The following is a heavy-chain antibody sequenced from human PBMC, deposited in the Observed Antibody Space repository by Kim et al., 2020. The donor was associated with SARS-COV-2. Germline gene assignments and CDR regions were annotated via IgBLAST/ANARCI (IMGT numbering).Heavy chain of an antibody. CDR2: INHSGST. D-gene: IGHD2-8*01. Sequence: SETLSLTCAVYGGSFSGYSWSWIRQPPGKGLEWIGEINHSGSTNYNPSLKSRVTISVDTSKNQFSLKLSSVTAAATAVYYCARGYYPWGQGTLVTVSS. V-gene: IGHV4-34*01. CDR1: GGSFSGYS. CDR3: ARGYYP. J-gene: IGHJ5*02.